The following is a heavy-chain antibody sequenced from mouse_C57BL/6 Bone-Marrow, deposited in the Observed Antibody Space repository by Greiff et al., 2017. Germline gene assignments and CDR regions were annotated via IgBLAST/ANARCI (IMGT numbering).Heavy chain of an antibody. Sequence: QVQLQQSGAELARPGASVKLSCKASGYTFTSYGISWVKQRTGQGLEWIGEIYHRSGNTYYNEKFKGKATLTADKSSSTAYMELRSLTSEDSAVYFCAREGCLVLRYPSYWYFDVWGTGTTVTVSS. V-gene: IGHV1-81*01. CDR2: IYHRSGNT. CDR3: AREGCLVLRYPSYWYFDV. J-gene: IGHJ1*03. CDR1: GYTFTSYG. D-gene: IGHD1-1*01.